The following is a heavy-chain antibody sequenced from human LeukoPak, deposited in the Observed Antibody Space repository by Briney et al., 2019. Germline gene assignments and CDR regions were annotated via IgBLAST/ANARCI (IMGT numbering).Heavy chain of an antibody. D-gene: IGHD2-2*01. Sequence: SETLSLTCIVSGGSISNYYWTWIRQPPGKGLEWIGYIYYSGSTNYNPSLKSRVTISVDTSKNQFSLKLTSVTAADTAVYYCARQAGSYAFYYYDYWGQGTLVTVSS. CDR3: ARQAGSYAFYYYDY. CDR1: GGSISNYY. J-gene: IGHJ4*02. CDR2: IYYSGST. V-gene: IGHV4-59*08.